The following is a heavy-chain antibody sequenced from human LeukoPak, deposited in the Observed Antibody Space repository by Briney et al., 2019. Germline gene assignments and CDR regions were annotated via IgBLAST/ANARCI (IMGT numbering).Heavy chain of an antibody. CDR1: GFTFSSYA. V-gene: IGHV3-30-3*01. J-gene: IGHJ4*02. CDR3: ATDRFTSSWPRTDY. Sequence: PGRSLRLSCAASGFTFSSYAMHWVRQAPGKGLEWVAVISYDGSNKYYADSVKGRFTISRDNSKNTLYLQMNSLRAEDTAVYYCATDRFTSSWPRTDYWGQGTLVTVSS. CDR2: ISYDGSNK. D-gene: IGHD2-2*01.